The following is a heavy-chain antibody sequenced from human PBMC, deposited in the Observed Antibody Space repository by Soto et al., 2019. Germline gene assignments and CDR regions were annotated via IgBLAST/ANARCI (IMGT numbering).Heavy chain of an antibody. CDR1: GYSFTTYW. J-gene: IGHJ6*02. CDR3: ARQAAAGKYCYAMDV. D-gene: IGHD6-13*01. CDR2: IYPGDSDT. V-gene: IGHV5-51*01. Sequence: EVQLVQSGAEVKKPGESLKISCKGSGYSFTTYWIGWVRQMPGKGLEGMVIIYPGDSDTRYSPSFQGQVTISADKSMNTTCLQWSSLKASYTAIYYCARQAAAGKYCYAMDVWGQGTAVTVSS.